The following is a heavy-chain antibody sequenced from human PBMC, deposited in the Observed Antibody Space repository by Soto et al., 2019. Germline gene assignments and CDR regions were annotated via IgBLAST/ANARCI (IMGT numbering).Heavy chain of an antibody. CDR3: AKILLPRPLIANDAFDI. Sequence: EVQLLESGGGLVQPGGSLRLSCAASRFSFSTYAMTWVRQAPGKGLEWVSGISGSGESTYYADSVEGRFSISRDNAQNTLYRQMNSLRAEDTAVYYCAKILLPRPLIANDAFDIWGQGTMVTVSS. D-gene: IGHD3-22*01. CDR1: RFSFSTYA. V-gene: IGHV3-23*01. J-gene: IGHJ3*02. CDR2: ISGSGEST.